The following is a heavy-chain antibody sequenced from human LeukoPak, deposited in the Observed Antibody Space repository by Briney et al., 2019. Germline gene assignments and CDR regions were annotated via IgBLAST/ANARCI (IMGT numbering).Heavy chain of an antibody. Sequence: PSETLSLTCTVSGGSISSSSYYWGWIRQPPGKGLEWIGSIYYSGSTYYNPSLKSRVTISVDTSKNQFSLKLSSVTAADTAVYYCARAADNYYDSSGDAFDIWGQGTMVTVSS. CDR1: GGSISSSSYY. CDR2: IYYSGST. D-gene: IGHD3-22*01. V-gene: IGHV4-39*01. CDR3: ARAADNYYDSSGDAFDI. J-gene: IGHJ3*02.